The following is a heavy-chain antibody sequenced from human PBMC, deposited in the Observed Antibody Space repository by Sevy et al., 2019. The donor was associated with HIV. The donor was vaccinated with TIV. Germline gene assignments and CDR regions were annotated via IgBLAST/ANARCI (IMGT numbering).Heavy chain of an antibody. CDR1: GGTFSSYA. CDR3: ARGGCSGGSCYSPRYYYMDV. D-gene: IGHD2-15*01. CDR2: IIPIFGTA. J-gene: IGHJ6*03. V-gene: IGHV1-69*06. Sequence: ASVKVSCKASGGTFSSYAISWVRQAPGQGLEWMGGIIPIFGTANYAQKFQGRVTITADKSTSTAYMELSSLRSEDTAVYYCARGGCSGGSCYSPRYYYMDVWGKWTTVTVSS.